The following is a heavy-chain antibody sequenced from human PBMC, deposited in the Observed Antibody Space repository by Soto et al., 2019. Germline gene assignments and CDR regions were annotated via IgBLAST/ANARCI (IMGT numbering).Heavy chain of an antibody. CDR3: ARGWRDYDSGARYYYYYGMDV. J-gene: IGHJ6*02. V-gene: IGHV4-59*01. CDR2: IYYSGST. CDR1: GGSISSYY. D-gene: IGHD5-12*01. Sequence: SETLSLTCTVSGGSISSYYWNWIRQPPRKGLEWIGYIYYSGSTNYNPSLKSRVTISVDTTKNQFSLKLSSVTAADTAVYYCARGWRDYDSGARYYYYYGMDVWGQGTTVTVSS.